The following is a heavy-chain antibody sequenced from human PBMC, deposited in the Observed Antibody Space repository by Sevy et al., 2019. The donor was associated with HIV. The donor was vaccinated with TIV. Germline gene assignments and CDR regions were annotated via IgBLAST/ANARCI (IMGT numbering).Heavy chain of an antibody. CDR1: GGSITSGDYF. V-gene: IGHV4-30-4*01. D-gene: IGHD4-4*01. CDR2: IYYTGST. CDR3: VREKSTVTSAPYSFDH. Sequence: SENLSLTCTVSGGSITSGDYFWSWIRQPPGKGLEWIGYIYYTGSTYYNSSLKSRVAISVDKSKSQFSLKLSSVTAADTAVYYCVREKSTVTSAPYSFDHWGQGTLVTVSS. J-gene: IGHJ4*02.